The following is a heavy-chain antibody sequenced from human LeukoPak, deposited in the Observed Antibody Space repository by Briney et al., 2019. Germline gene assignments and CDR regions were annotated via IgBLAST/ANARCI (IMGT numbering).Heavy chain of an antibody. D-gene: IGHD1-26*01. CDR2: ISSSSSYI. CDR1: GFTFSSYR. V-gene: IGHV3-21*01. J-gene: IGHJ3*02. Sequence: GGSLRLSCAASGFTFSSYRMNWVRQAPGKGLEWVSSISSSSSYIYYADSVKGRFTISKDNAKNSLYLQMNSLRAEDTAVYYCARVGARRNPGPFDIWGQGTMVTVSS. CDR3: ARVGARRNPGPFDI.